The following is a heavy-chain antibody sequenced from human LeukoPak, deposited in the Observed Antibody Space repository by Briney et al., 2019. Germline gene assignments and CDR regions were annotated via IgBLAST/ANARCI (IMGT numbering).Heavy chain of an antibody. J-gene: IGHJ3*02. CDR1: GYTFTGYY. D-gene: IGHD3-10*01. Sequence: GASVKVSCKASGYTFTGYYMHWVRQAPGQGLEWMGWISAYNGNTNYAQKLQGRVTMTTDTSTSTAYMELRSLGSDDTAVYYCARDGEYEWFGDWIDAFDIWGQGTMVTVSS. CDR3: ARDGEYEWFGDWIDAFDI. CDR2: ISAYNGNT. V-gene: IGHV1-18*04.